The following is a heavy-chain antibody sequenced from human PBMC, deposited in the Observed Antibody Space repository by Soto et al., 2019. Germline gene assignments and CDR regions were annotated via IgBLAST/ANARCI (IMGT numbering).Heavy chain of an antibody. V-gene: IGHV4-39*01. CDR3: ARQRTSVVTQAYFDV. D-gene: IGHD2-21*02. Sequence: SENLALTCNVTGASINSRSYHSGRIRQPPGTGLEWIGSIYYSGRTYNNPSLRRGVSMSIDTSKDQFSLKLKSVTAADTALYFCARQRTSVVTQAYFDVWGPGALVTVS. CDR2: IYYSGRT. J-gene: IGHJ4*02. CDR1: GASINSRSYH.